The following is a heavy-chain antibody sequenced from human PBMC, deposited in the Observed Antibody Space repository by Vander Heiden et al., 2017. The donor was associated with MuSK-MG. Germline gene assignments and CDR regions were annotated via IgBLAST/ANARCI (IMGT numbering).Heavy chain of an antibody. D-gene: IGHD3-3*01. CDR1: GFTVSSNY. CDR3: ARVLSTGHFDY. Sequence: EVQLVASGGGLVQPGGSLRLSCAASGFTVSSNYMSWVRQAPGKGLEWVSVIYSGGSTYYADSVKGRFTISRDNSKNTLYVQMNSLRAEDTAVYYCARVLSTGHFDYWGQGTLVTVSS. CDR2: IYSGGST. V-gene: IGHV3-66*02. J-gene: IGHJ4*02.